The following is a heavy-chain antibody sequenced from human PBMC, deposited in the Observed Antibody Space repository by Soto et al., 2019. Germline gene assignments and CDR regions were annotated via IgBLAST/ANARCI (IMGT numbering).Heavy chain of an antibody. CDR1: GFTVSSNY. CDR3: ARTPRGSYYYDSSGYKRVVYYFDY. Sequence: EVQLVETGGGLIQPGGSLRLSCAASGFTVSSNYMSWVRQAPGKGLEWVSVIYSGGSTYYADSVKGRFTISRDNSKNTLYLQRDSLRAEDTAVYYCARTPRGSYYYDSSGYKRVVYYFDYWGQGTLVTVSS. J-gene: IGHJ4*02. D-gene: IGHD3-22*01. CDR2: IYSGGST. V-gene: IGHV3-53*02.